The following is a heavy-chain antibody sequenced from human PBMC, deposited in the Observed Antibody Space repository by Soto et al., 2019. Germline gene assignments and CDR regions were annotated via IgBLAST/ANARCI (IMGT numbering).Heavy chain of an antibody. CDR1: GFTFSSYA. CDR2: ISYDGSNK. J-gene: IGHJ4*03. D-gene: IGHD2-15*01. Sequence: QVQLVESGGGVVQPGRSLRLSCAASGFTFSSYAMHWVRQAPGKGLEWVAVISYDGSNKYYADSGKGRFTISRDNSKNMVYLQMNSLRGEDTAVYYCARESPDRRRWCYFDYWGQGPLVTVSS. CDR3: ARESPDRRRWCYFDY. V-gene: IGHV3-30-3*01.